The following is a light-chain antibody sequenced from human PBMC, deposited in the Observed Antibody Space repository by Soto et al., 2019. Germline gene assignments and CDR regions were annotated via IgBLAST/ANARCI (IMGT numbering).Light chain of an antibody. Sequence: QSALTQPASGSGSPGQSITISCTGTSSDVGGYNYVSLYQQHPGKAPKLMIYEVSNRPSGVSNRFSGSKSGNTASLTISGLQAEDEADYYCSSYTISSTHWVLGGGTKLTVL. CDR2: EVS. CDR3: SSYTISSTHWV. V-gene: IGLV2-14*01. CDR1: SSDVGGYNY. J-gene: IGLJ3*02.